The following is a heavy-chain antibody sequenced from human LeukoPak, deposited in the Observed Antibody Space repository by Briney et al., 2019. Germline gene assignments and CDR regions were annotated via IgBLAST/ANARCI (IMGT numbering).Heavy chain of an antibody. Sequence: SETLSLTCTVSGGSISSYYWSWIRQPPGKGLEWIGYIYYSGSTNYNPSLKSRVTISVDTPKNQFSLKLTSVTAADTAVYYCARGGWQQLTYFDFWGQGTLVTDSS. CDR2: IYYSGST. J-gene: IGHJ4*02. V-gene: IGHV4-59*01. CDR1: GGSISSYY. CDR3: ARGGWQQLTYFDF. D-gene: IGHD6-13*01.